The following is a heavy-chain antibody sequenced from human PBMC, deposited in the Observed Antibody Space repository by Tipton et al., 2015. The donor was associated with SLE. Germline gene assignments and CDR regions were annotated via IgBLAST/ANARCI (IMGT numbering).Heavy chain of an antibody. CDR3: ARPDLI. CDR1: GGSISSYY. Sequence: GLVKPSETLSLTCTVSGGSISSYYWSWIRQPPGKGLEWIGYIYYSGSTNYNPSLKSRVTISVDTSRNQFSLKVNPVTAADTAVYYCARPDLIWGQGTLVTVSS. CDR2: IYYSGST. J-gene: IGHJ4*02. V-gene: IGHV4-59*12. D-gene: IGHD1-14*01.